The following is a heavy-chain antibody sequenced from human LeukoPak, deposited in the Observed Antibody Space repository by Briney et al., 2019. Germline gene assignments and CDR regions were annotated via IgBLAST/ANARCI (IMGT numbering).Heavy chain of an antibody. CDR3: ARDYGSGNSQIFDY. D-gene: IGHD3-10*01. V-gene: IGHV4-59*01. Sequence: SETLSLTCTVSGGSISSYYWSWIRQPPGKGLEWIGYIYYSVSTNYNPSLKSRVTISVDSSKNQFSLKLKSFDVADTPMYYCARDYGSGNSQIFDYWGQGTLVTVSS. CDR2: IYYSVST. J-gene: IGHJ4*02. CDR1: GGSISSYY.